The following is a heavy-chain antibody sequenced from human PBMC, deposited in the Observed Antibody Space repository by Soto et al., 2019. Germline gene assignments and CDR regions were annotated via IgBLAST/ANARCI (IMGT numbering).Heavy chain of an antibody. CDR1: GFTFSSYS. V-gene: IGHV3-48*02. D-gene: IGHD3-3*01. CDR2: ISSSSSTI. CDR3: AGTLWSGSKFYYGMDV. J-gene: IGHJ6*02. Sequence: GGSLRLSCAASGFTFSSYSMNWVRQAPGKGLEWVSYISSSSSTIYYADSVKGRFTISRENAKNSRYLQMKSLRDEDTAVYYCAGTLWSGSKFYYGMDVWGQGTTVTVSS.